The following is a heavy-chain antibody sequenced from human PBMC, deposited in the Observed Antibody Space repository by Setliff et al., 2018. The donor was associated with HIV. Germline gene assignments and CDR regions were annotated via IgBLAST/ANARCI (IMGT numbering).Heavy chain of an antibody. J-gene: IGHJ5*02. V-gene: IGHV4-59*08. Sequence: SETLSLTCTVSGASITSHYWSWIRQSPGRELEWIGYIYSTGSTNYNPSLQSRVIMSVDTSRNQFSLKLSSVTAADTAVCYYARGAYCGGASCSLTRFDPWGQGTLVTVSS. D-gene: IGHD2-15*01. CDR2: IYSTGST. CDR3: ARGAYCGGASCSLTRFDP. CDR1: GASITSHY.